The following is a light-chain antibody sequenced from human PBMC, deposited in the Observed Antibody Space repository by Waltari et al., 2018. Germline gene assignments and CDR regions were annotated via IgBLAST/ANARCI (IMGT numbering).Light chain of an antibody. J-gene: IGKJ2*01. CDR1: QSVSSNY. Sequence: EIILTPHSGTLPSSPGERATLSCRASQSVSSNYLVWYQQKPGQAPRLLIYGASTRATGIPDRFSGSGSGTDFTLTISRLESEDFAVYYCQQYGSSPPYTFGQGTKLEIK. CDR3: QQYGSSPPYT. V-gene: IGKV3-20*01. CDR2: GAS.